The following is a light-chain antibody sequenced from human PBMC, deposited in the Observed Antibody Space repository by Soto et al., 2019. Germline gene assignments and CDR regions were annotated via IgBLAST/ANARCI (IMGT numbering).Light chain of an antibody. J-gene: IGKJ3*01. Sequence: DIQMTQSPSTLSASVGDRVTITCRASQSISNWLAWYQQKPGKAPNLLIYKASTLQGGVPSRFSGSGSGTEFSLTIGSLQPDDLATYYCQQYNSYPPTFGPGTKVDIK. CDR2: KAS. V-gene: IGKV1-5*03. CDR1: QSISNW. CDR3: QQYNSYPPT.